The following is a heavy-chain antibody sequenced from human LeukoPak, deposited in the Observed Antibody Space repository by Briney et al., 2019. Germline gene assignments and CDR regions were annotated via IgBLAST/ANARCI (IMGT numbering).Heavy chain of an antibody. J-gene: IGHJ4*02. CDR1: GFTFSSYA. D-gene: IGHD6-6*01. V-gene: IGHV3-74*01. CDR3: ARGPNSNWSGLDF. CDR2: ISPTGSTT. Sequence: GGSLRLSCAASGFTFSSYAMSWVRQAPGKGLVWVSRISPTGSTTSYADSVRGRFTVSRDNAKNTLYLQVNNLRAEDTAVYYCARGPNSNWSGLDFWGQGTLLTVSS.